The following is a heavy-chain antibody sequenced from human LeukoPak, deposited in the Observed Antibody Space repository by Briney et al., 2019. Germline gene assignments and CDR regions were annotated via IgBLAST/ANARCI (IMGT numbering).Heavy chain of an antibody. V-gene: IGHV7-4-1*02. Sequence: ASVKVSCKASGYTFTSYAMNWVRQAPGQGLEWMGWINTNTGNPTYAQGFTGRFVFSLDTSVSTAYLQISSLKAEDTAVYYCARVSDLGQTGMIAAELNDYWGQGTLVTVSS. CDR2: INTNTGNP. D-gene: IGHD3-22*01. CDR1: GYTFTSYA. J-gene: IGHJ4*02. CDR3: ARVSDLGQTGMIAAELNDY.